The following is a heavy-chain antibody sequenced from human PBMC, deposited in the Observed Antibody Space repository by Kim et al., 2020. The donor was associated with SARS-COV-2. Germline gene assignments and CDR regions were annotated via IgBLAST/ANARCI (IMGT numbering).Heavy chain of an antibody. V-gene: IGHV3-72*01. D-gene: IGHD4-17*01. CDR2: TRNKANSYTT. J-gene: IGHJ3*02. CDR3: AREDGDYVEGYAFDI. CDR1: GFTFSDHY. Sequence: GGSLRLSCAASGFTFSDHYMDWVRQAPGKGLEWVGRTRNKANSYTTEYAASVKGRFTISRDDSKNSLYLQMNSLKTEDTAVYYCAREDGDYVEGYAFDIWGQGTMVTVSS.